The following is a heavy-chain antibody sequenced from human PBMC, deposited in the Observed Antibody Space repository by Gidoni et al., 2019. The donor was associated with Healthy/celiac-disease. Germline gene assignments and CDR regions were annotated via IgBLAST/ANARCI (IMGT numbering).Heavy chain of an antibody. CDR2: IYYSGST. J-gene: IGHJ4*02. CDR3: ARVPVLRYFDWLPGARFDY. D-gene: IGHD3-9*01. CDR1: GGPISSSSYY. V-gene: IGHV4-39*07. Sequence: QLQLQESGPGLVKPSETLSLTCTVSGGPISSSSYYWGWIRQPPGTGLEWIGSIYYSGSTYYNPSLKSRVTISVDTSKNQFSLKLSSVTAADTAVYYCARVPVLRYFDWLPGARFDYWGQGTLVTVSS.